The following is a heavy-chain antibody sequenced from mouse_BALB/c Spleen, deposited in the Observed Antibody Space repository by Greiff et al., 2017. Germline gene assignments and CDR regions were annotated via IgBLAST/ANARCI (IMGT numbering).Heavy chain of an antibody. CDR1: GYTFTDYY. Sequence: VQLQQSGAELARPGASVKLSCKASGYTFTDYYINWVKQRTGQGLEWIGEIYPGSGNTYYNEKFKGKATLTADKSSSTAYMQLSSLTSEDSAVYFCARGYGNLDYWGQGTTLTVSS. CDR3: ARGYGNLDY. V-gene: IGHV1-77*01. J-gene: IGHJ2*01. CDR2: IYPGSGNT. D-gene: IGHD2-10*02.